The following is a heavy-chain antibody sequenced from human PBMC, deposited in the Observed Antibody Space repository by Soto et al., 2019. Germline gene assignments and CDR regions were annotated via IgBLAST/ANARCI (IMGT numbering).Heavy chain of an antibody. Sequence: QVQLVQSGAEVKRPGSSVKVSCKASGGTFSSYTISWVRQAPGQGLEWMGRIIPILGIANYAQKFQGRVTITADKSTSTAYMELSSLRSEDTAVYYCARSLRDIVVVPAAMLDAFDISGQGTMVTVSS. V-gene: IGHV1-69*02. CDR3: ARSLRDIVVVPAAMLDAFDI. D-gene: IGHD2-2*01. CDR1: GGTFSSYT. J-gene: IGHJ3*02. CDR2: IIPILGIA.